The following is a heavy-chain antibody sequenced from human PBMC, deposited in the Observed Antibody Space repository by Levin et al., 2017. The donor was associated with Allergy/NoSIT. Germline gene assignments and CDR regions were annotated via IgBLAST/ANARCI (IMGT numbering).Heavy chain of an antibody. D-gene: IGHD6-13*01. J-gene: IGHJ3*02. CDR2: ISYDGSNK. CDR1: GFTFSSYA. V-gene: IGHV3-30-3*01. CDR3: ARGGRVAAAAAHDAFDI. Sequence: GESLKISCAASGFTFSSYAMHWVRQAPGKGLEWVAVISYDGSNKYYADSVKGRFTISRDNSKNTLYLQMNSLRAEDTAVYYCARGGRVAAAAAHDAFDIWGQGTMVTVSS.